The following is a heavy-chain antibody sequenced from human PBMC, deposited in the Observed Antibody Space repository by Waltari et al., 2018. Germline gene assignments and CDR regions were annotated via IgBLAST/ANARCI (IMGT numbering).Heavy chain of an antibody. CDR1: GFTFSSYA. CDR3: AKGARLGGYFDY. J-gene: IGHJ4*02. V-gene: IGHV3-23*03. Sequence: EVRLLESGGGLVQPGGSLRLSCAASGFTFSSYAMSWVRQAPGKGLEWVSVIYSGGSTYYADSVKGRFTISRDNSKNTLYLQMNSLRAEDTAVYYCAKGARLGGYFDYWGQGTLVTVSS. D-gene: IGHD3-16*01. CDR2: IYSGGST.